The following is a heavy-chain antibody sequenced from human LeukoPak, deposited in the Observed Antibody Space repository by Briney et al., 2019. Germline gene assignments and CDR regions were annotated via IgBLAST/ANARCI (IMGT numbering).Heavy chain of an antibody. CDR3: SRGGYGDYNNWFDP. J-gene: IGHJ5*02. CDR1: EFTFSNYG. Sequence: GGSLRLSCAASEFTFSNYGMHWVRQAPGKGLERVAVISYDGTNKYYAESVKGRFTISRDNSKNTLYLQMNSLRAEDTAVYYCSRGGYGDYNNWFDPWGQGTLVIVSS. V-gene: IGHV3-30*03. CDR2: ISYDGTNK. D-gene: IGHD4-17*01.